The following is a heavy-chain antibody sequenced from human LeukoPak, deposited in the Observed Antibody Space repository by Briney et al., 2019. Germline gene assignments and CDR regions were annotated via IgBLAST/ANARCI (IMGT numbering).Heavy chain of an antibody. CDR3: ADRRRDSYGRPFFEY. V-gene: IGHV2-5*01. CDR2: IYWNDDK. Sequence: SGPTLVNPTQTLTLTCTFSGFSLSTSGVGVGWIRQPPGKALEWLALIYWNDDKRYSPSLKGRLTITKDTSKNQVVLTVTNMDPVDTATYYCADRRRDSYGRPFFEYWGQGTLVTVSS. CDR1: GFSLSTSGVG. D-gene: IGHD5-18*01. J-gene: IGHJ4*02.